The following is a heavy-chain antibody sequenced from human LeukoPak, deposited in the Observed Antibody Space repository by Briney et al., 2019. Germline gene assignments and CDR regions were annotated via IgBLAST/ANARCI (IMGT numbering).Heavy chain of an antibody. J-gene: IGHJ4*02. V-gene: IGHV4-34*01. D-gene: IGHD2-21*02. Sequence: PSETLSLTCTVFGGSFSGYYWSWIRQPPDKGLEWIGEINPSGSTNYNPSPKTRVTISTDTSKNHFSLNLNSVTAADTGVYYCVRGSRVYCGGDCYYYWGQGTLVTVSS. CDR2: INPSGST. CDR3: VRGSRVYCGGDCYYY. CDR1: GGSFSGYY.